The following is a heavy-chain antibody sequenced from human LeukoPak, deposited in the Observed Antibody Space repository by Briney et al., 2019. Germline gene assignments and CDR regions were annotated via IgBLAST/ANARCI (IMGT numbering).Heavy chain of an antibody. D-gene: IGHD4-17*01. Sequence: SETLSLTCTVSGGSISSSSYYWGWIRQPPGKGLEWIGSIYYSGSTYYNPSLKSRVTISVDTPKNQFSLKLSSVTAADTAVYYCASPATGGYGGYSLDYRGQGTLVTVSS. CDR2: IYYSGST. V-gene: IGHV4-39*01. CDR1: GGSISSSSYY. J-gene: IGHJ4*02. CDR3: ASPATGGYGGYSLDY.